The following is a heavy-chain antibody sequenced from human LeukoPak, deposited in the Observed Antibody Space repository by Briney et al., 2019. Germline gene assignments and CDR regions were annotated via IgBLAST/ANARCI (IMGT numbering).Heavy chain of an antibody. V-gene: IGHV4-4*02. CDR3: ARGSIVVVVAATRDYFDY. CDR2: IYHSGRT. CDR1: GGSISSSNW. D-gene: IGHD2-15*01. Sequence: SETLSLTCDVSGGSISSSNWWGWVRQPPGKGLEWIGEIYHSGRTNYNPSLKSRVTISVDKSKNQFSLKLSSVTAADTAVYYCARGSIVVVVAATRDYFDYWGQGTLVTVSS. J-gene: IGHJ4*02.